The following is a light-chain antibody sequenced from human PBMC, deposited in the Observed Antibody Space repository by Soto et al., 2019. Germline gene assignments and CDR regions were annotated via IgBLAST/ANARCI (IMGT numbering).Light chain of an antibody. CDR1: QSVSSS. Sequence: DIVLTQSPATLSLPPGERATLSCRASQSVSSSLAWYQQKSGQAPRLLMSDVFIRATGTPARFSGSGFGTDFTLTISSLEPEDFAVYYCQQRSIWPNTFGQGTKLDIK. CDR3: QQRSIWPNT. J-gene: IGKJ2*01. V-gene: IGKV3-11*01. CDR2: DVF.